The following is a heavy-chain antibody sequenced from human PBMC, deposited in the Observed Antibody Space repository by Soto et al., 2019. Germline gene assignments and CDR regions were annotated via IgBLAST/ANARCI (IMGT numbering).Heavy chain of an antibody. Sequence: QVQLVESGGGVVQPGRSLRLSCVASGFTFSSYGMPWVRQAPGKGLEWVAIISYDGSNTYYADSVKGRFTISRDNSKNTLYLQMNSLRAEDTSVYYCAKEGVLRGSYYISLSYYFDYWGQGTLVTVSS. CDR2: ISYDGSNT. D-gene: IGHD1-26*01. CDR3: AKEGVLRGSYYISLSYYFDY. V-gene: IGHV3-30*18. CDR1: GFTFSSYG. J-gene: IGHJ4*01.